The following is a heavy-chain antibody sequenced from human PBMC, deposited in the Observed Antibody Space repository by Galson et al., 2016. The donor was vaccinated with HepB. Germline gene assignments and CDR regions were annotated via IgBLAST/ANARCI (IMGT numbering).Heavy chain of an antibody. V-gene: IGHV1-18*01. D-gene: IGHD2-2*01. CDR1: GYTFTTYG. CDR3: ARDPRKIRYQLLEIYYYYCAMDV. Sequence: SCKASGYTFTTYGISWVRQAPGQGLEWMGWISAYNGNTNYAQMLPGRVTMTTDTSTSTAYMELRSLRSDDTAVCYCARDPRKIRYQLLEIYYYYCAMDVWGQGTTVTVSS. CDR2: ISAYNGNT. J-gene: IGHJ6*02.